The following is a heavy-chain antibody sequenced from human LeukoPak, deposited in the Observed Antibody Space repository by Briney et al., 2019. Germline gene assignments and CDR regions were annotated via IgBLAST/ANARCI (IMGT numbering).Heavy chain of an antibody. CDR2: IRYDETSQ. J-gene: IGHJ4*02. V-gene: IGHV3-30*02. CDR3: AKVGSGWYKIDY. D-gene: IGHD6-19*01. CDR1: GFTLSIYG. Sequence: PGGSLRLSCATSGFTLSIYGMHWVRQAPGKGLEGVAFIRYDETSQYYADSVKGRFTISRDNSKNMLYLQMNSLRAEDTAVYYCAKVGSGWYKIDYWGQGTLVTVSS.